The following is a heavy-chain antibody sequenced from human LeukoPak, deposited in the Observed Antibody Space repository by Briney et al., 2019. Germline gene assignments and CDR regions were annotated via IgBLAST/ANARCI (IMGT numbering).Heavy chain of an antibody. D-gene: IGHD6-13*01. J-gene: IGHJ5*02. CDR3: ARRLYSSSSSFWFDP. CDR1: GYNFTSYW. V-gene: IGHV5-51*01. CDR2: IYPGDSDT. Sequence: VESLKISCKGSGYNFTSYWIGWVRQIPGKGLEWMGIIYPGDSDTTYSPSFQGQVTISADKSISTAYLQWSSLKASDSAMYYCARRLYSSSSSFWFDPWGQGTLVTVSS.